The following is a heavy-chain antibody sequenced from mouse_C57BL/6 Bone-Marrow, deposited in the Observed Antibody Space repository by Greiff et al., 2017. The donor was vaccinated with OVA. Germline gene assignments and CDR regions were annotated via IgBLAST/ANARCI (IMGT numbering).Heavy chain of an antibody. J-gene: IGHJ3*01. V-gene: IGHV1-81*01. CDR2: IYPRSGNT. D-gene: IGHD2-4*01. Sequence: VQLQQSGAELARPGASVKLSCKASGYTFTRYGISWVKQRPGQGLEWIGEIYPRSGNTYYNEKFKGKATLTADKSSSTAYMELRSLTSEDSAVYFCARVDDYDAWFAYWGQGTLVTVSA. CDR3: ARVDDYDAWFAY. CDR1: GYTFTRYG.